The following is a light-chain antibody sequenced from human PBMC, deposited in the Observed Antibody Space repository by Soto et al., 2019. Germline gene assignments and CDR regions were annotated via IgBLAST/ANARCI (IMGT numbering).Light chain of an antibody. CDR3: VQHNVYPPT. V-gene: IGKV1-17*01. CDR1: QGIRNN. J-gene: IGKJ1*01. Sequence: DIQMTQSPSSLSVSLGDRVTITCRTSQGIRNNLGWFQQKPGKAPKRLIFAASSLQSGVPSRFSGSGSGTEFTLTISSLQPEDFATYYCVQHNVYPPTFGQGTKVEIK. CDR2: AAS.